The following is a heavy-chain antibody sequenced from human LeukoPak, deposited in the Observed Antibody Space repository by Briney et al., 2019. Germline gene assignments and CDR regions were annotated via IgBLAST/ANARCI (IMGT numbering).Heavy chain of an antibody. CDR1: GGSISSYY. V-gene: IGHV4-59*01. Sequence: SETLSLTCTVSGGSISSYYWSWIRQPPGKGLEWIGYIYYSGGTNYNPSLKSRVTISVDTSKNQFSLKLSSVTAADTAVYYCARDLGSGIAARPEGFDPWGQGTLVTVSS. CDR3: ARDLGSGIAARPEGFDP. CDR2: IYYSGGT. D-gene: IGHD6-6*01. J-gene: IGHJ5*02.